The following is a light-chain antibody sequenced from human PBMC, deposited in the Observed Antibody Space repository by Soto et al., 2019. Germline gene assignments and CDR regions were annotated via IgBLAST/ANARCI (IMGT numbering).Light chain of an antibody. CDR2: EGS. Sequence: QSVLTRPASVSGSPGQSITISCTGTSSDVGSYNLVSWYQQHPGKAPKLMIYEGSKRPSGVSNRFSGSKSGNTASLTISGLQAEDEADYYCCSYAGSNAIHVVFGGGTKVTVL. CDR1: SSDVGSYNL. CDR3: CSYAGSNAIHVV. J-gene: IGLJ2*01. V-gene: IGLV2-23*03.